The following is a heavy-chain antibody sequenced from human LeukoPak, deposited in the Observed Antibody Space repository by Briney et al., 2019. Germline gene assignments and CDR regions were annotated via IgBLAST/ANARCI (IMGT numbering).Heavy chain of an antibody. V-gene: IGHV3-23*01. D-gene: IGHD3-22*01. CDR3: ARGDDSGYYDYFDY. CDR1: GVTLSTYA. J-gene: IGHJ4*02. Sequence: PGGSLRLSCAASGVTLSTYAMSWARQAPGKGLEWVSGISSSGSGDNTYYADSVKGRFTISRDSSKNTLFLHMNTLRAEDTAMYYCARGDDSGYYDYFDYWGQGALVTVSS. CDR2: ISSSGSGDNT.